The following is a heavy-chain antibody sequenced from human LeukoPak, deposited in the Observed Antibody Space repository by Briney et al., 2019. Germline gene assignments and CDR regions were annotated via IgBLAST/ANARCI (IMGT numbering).Heavy chain of an antibody. CDR1: GGSFSGYY. J-gene: IGHJ5*02. V-gene: IGHV4-34*01. CDR2: INHSGST. D-gene: IGHD3-3*01. Sequence: SETLSLTCAAYGGSFSGYYWGWIRQPPGKGLEWIGEINHSGSTNYNPSLKSRVTISVDTSKNQFSLKLSSVTAADTAVYYCARGLMYYDFWSGYYTSRRFDPWGQGTLVTVSS. CDR3: ARGLMYYDFWSGYYTSRRFDP.